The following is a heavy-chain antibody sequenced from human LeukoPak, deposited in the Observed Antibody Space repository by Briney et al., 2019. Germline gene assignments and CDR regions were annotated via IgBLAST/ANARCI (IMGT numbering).Heavy chain of an antibody. J-gene: IGHJ4*02. Sequence: ESGPTLVKPTQTLTVTCSFSGFSLTTTGVAVGCIRQPPGKALEWLAIVFWDGEKRYSPSLKSRVTITEDPSKNQVVLTMTDMDPADTATYYCAHSPRCPHSMTPDCSSFFFDYWGPGTSVVVSS. CDR3: AHSPRCPHSMTPDCSSFFFDY. D-gene: IGHD2-15*01. V-gene: IGHV2-5*02. CDR1: GFSLTTTGVA. CDR2: VFWDGEK.